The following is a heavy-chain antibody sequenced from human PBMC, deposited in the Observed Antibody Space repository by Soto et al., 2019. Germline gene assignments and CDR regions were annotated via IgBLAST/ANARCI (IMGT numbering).Heavy chain of an antibody. CDR3: ARDESRTGYLSC. CDR2: IYYSGST. D-gene: IGHD3-9*01. Sequence: SETLSLTCTVSGGSISSGGYYWSWIRQHPGKGLEWIGYIYYSGSTYYNPSLKSRVTISVDTSKNQFSLKLSSVTAADTAVYYCARDESRTGYLSCWGQGTLVTVSS. V-gene: IGHV4-31*03. J-gene: IGHJ4*02. CDR1: GGSISSGGYY.